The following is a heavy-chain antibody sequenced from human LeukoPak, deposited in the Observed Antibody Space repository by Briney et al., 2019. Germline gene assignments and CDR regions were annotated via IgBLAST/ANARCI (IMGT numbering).Heavy chain of an antibody. V-gene: IGHV4-39*01. D-gene: IGHD2-8*01. Sequence: PSETLSLTCTVSGDSMSSSSYYWGWIRQPPGKGLEWIGNIYYSGSAHYNPPLKSRVTISVDMSKNQFSLRLSSVTTADTAEFYCARLNGVMDYFDYWGQGTLVTVSS. CDR2: IYYSGSA. CDR3: ARLNGVMDYFDY. CDR1: GDSMSSSSYY. J-gene: IGHJ4*02.